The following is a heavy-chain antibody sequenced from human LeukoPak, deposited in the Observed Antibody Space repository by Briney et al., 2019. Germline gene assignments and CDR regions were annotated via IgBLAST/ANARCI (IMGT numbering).Heavy chain of an antibody. V-gene: IGHV4-34*01. D-gene: IGHD6-6*01. Sequence: SQTLSLTCAVYGGSFSGYYWNWSRQPPGKGLGLVGIINHSGSTNYHPSLKGRVTISVDASKNQFSLKLSSVTAANTAVYYCARGRYLAARLFDYWGQGTLVTVSS. J-gene: IGHJ4*02. CDR2: INHSGST. CDR3: ARGRYLAARLFDY. CDR1: GGSFSGYY.